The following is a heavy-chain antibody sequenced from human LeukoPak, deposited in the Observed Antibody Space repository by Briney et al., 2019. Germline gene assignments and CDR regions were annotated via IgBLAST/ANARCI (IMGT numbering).Heavy chain of an antibody. CDR1: GFTFSTYA. CDR2: ISYDGSNK. Sequence: GRSLRLSCAASGFTFSTYAMHWVRQAPGKGLEWVAVISYDGSNKYHADSVKGRFTISRDNAQNSLYLQMNNLRPEDTAVYYCLRDEYRAWGSWGQGTLVTVSS. D-gene: IGHD4-11*01. CDR3: LRDEYRAWGS. V-gene: IGHV3-30*04. J-gene: IGHJ5*02.